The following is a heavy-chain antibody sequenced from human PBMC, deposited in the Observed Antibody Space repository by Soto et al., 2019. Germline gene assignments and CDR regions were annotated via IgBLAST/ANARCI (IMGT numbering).Heavy chain of an antibody. Sequence: QVQLQQWGAGLLKPSETLSLNCAVNGGSLSGYYWSWIRQHPGKGLEWIGEIKDGGRTNYSPSLKGRATISSDTSNNQFSLRLYSVTAADTGVYYCARGQEGVVATHWDQGTLVTVSS. J-gene: IGHJ4*02. CDR1: GGSLSGYY. D-gene: IGHD5-12*01. CDR2: IKDGGRT. V-gene: IGHV4-34*01. CDR3: ARGQEGVVATH.